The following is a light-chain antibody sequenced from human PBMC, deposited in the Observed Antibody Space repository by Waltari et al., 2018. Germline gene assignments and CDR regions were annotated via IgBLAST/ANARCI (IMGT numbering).Light chain of an antibody. CDR3: QQTYSTWT. CDR1: QSISNN. V-gene: IGKV1-39*01. CDR2: ATS. J-gene: IGKJ1*01. Sequence: VGDRAPITCRASQSISNNLNWYQQKPGKAPKLLIYATSVLQSGVPSRFSGRGSGTDFTLTISSLQPEDFATYYCQQTYSTWTFGQGTAVEIK.